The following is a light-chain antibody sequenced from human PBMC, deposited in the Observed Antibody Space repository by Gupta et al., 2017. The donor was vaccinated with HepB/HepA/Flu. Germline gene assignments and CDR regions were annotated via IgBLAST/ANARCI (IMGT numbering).Light chain of an antibody. Sequence: DIEMMQSPSSLSVSVGDRVTITCRASQSVSSYLNWFQQKPGKAPKLLIYAASSLQRGVPSRFSGSGSGTDFTLTINRLQPEDFATYYCQQSYSTLCSFGQGTKLEIK. CDR1: QSVSSY. CDR3: QQSYSTLCS. J-gene: IGKJ2*04. V-gene: IGKV1-39*01. CDR2: AAS.